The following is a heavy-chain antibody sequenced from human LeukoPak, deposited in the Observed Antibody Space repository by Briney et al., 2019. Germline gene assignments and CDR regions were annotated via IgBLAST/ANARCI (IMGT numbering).Heavy chain of an antibody. CDR2: IYPGDSDT. CDR1: GYSFTSYW. J-gene: IGHJ6*03. D-gene: IGHD2-15*01. V-gene: IGHV5-51*01. CDR3: ARLLEGYCSGGSCFYYYYMDV. Sequence: GESLKISCKGSGYSFTSYWIVWVRQMPGKGLEWMGIIYPGDSDTRYSTSFQGQVTISADKSISTAYLQWSSLKASDTAMYYCARLLEGYCSGGSCFYYYYMDVWGKGTTVTVSS.